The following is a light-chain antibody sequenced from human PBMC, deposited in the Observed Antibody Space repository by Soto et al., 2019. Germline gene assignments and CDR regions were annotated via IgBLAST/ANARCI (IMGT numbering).Light chain of an antibody. Sequence: QSALTQPASVSGSPGQSSTISCTGTSSDVGGYNYVSWYQQHPGKAPKLMIYEVSNRPSWVSNRFSGSKSGNTASLTISGLQAEDEADYYCSSYTSSSIDYVFGTGTKLTVL. V-gene: IGLV2-14*01. J-gene: IGLJ1*01. CDR3: SSYTSSSIDYV. CDR1: SSDVGGYNY. CDR2: EVS.